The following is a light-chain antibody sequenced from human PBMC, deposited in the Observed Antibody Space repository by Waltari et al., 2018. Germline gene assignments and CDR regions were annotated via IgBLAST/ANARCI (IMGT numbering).Light chain of an antibody. Sequence: QSALPQPASVSGSPGQSITISCTGTSSDVGAYNYVSWYQQHPGKAPKIMIYEVSNRYPGVSHSFSGSKSGHTASLTISGLQAEAEADYYCSSKSTSSTLVVFGGGTKLTVL. J-gene: IGLJ2*01. V-gene: IGLV2-14*01. CDR2: EVS. CDR1: SSDVGAYNY. CDR3: SSKSTSSTLVV.